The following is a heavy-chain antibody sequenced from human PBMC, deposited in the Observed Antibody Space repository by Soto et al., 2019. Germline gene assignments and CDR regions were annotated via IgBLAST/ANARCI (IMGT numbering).Heavy chain of an antibody. Sequence: VASVKVSCKASGYTFTSYDINWVRQATGQGLEWMGWVNPNSGNTGYAQKFQGRVTMTRNTSISTAYMELSSLRSEDTAVYYCARGYYYDFWSGYYSWFDPWGQGTLVTVSS. CDR1: GYTFTSYD. CDR2: VNPNSGNT. V-gene: IGHV1-8*01. CDR3: ARGYYYDFWSGYYSWFDP. J-gene: IGHJ5*02. D-gene: IGHD3-3*01.